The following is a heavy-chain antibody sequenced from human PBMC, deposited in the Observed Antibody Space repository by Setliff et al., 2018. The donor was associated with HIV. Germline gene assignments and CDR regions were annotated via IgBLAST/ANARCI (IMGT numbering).Heavy chain of an antibody. J-gene: IGHJ4*02. CDR3: SRVGTLINNPWDYFDY. D-gene: IGHD1-7*01. V-gene: IGHV3-30*04. Sequence: GGSLRLSCATSGFNFSPYAMHWVRQAPGKGLEWVAVMSNDGSLQYAESVKGRFTISRDNSKSTLYLQMNSLRPEDTAVYYCSRVGTLINNPWDYFDYWGQGTLVTVSS. CDR1: GFNFSPYA. CDR2: MSNDGSLQ.